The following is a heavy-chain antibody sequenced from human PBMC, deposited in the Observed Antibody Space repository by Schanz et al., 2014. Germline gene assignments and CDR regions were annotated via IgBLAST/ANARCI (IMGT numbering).Heavy chain of an antibody. CDR1: GFSFSRYS. Sequence: EVQLVESGGGLVQPGGSLRLSCAASGFSFSRYSMNWVRQAPGKGLEWVSTIGTSGGTNYAESVKGRFTISRDNSKNTRYLQMNSLRAEDTGVYYCAKDRSWDYDSSGYFDYWGQGTLVTVSS. V-gene: IGHV3-23*04. J-gene: IGHJ4*02. CDR3: AKDRSWDYDSSGYFDY. CDR2: IGTSGGT. D-gene: IGHD3-22*01.